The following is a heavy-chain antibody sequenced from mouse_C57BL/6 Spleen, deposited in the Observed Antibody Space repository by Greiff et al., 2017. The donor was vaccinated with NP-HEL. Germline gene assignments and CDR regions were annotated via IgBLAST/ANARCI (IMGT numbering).Heavy chain of an antibody. J-gene: IGHJ2*01. CDR2: ISSGSSTI. CDR1: GFTFSDYG. Sequence: VHVKQSGGGLVKPGGSLKLSCAASGFTFSDYGMHWVRQAPEKGLEWVAYISSGSSTIYYADTVKGRFTISRDNAKNTLFLQMTSLRSEDTAMYYCAREDLGPDYWGQGTTHTVSS. CDR3: AREDLGPDY. V-gene: IGHV5-17*01.